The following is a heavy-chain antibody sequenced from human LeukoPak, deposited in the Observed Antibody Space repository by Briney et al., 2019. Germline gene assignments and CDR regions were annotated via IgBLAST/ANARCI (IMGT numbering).Heavy chain of an antibody. CDR3: ASHPRARWFDP. CDR1: GGSISSYY. CDR2: IYYSGST. V-gene: IGHV4-59*01. Sequence: SETLSLTCTVSGGSISSYYWSWIRQPPGKGLEWIGYIYYSGSTNYNPSLKSRVTISVDTSKNQFSLKLSSVTAADTAVYYCASHPRARWFDPWGQGTLVTVSS. J-gene: IGHJ5*02.